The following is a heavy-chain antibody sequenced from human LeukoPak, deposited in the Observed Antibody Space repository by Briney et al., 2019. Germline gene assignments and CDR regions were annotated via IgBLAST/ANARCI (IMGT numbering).Heavy chain of an antibody. CDR2: INSDGSST. CDR3: AKLGKAARFHLFPYYFDY. CDR1: GFTFSSYW. Sequence: PGGSLTLSCAASGFTFSSYWMHWVRQAPGKGLVWVSRINSDGSSTSYADSVKGRFTISRDNAKNTLYLQMNSLRAEDTAVYYCAKLGKAARFHLFPYYFDYWGQGTLVTVSS. J-gene: IGHJ4*02. V-gene: IGHV3-74*01. D-gene: IGHD6-6*01.